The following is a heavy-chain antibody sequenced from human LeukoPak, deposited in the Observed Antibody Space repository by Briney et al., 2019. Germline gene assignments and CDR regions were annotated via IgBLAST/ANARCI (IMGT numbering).Heavy chain of an antibody. J-gene: IGHJ4*02. CDR3: ATSYDMGWLIGY. D-gene: IGHD3/OR15-3a*01. Sequence: GGSLRLPCAASGFTFGDTWMNWVRQVPGQGLEWVANIKQDGSEKFYVASVKGRFTISRDNGKSSLYLQMNSLRAEDTALYYCATSYDMGWLIGYWGQGTLVTVSS. CDR1: GFTFGDTW. CDR2: IKQDGSEK. V-gene: IGHV3-7*03.